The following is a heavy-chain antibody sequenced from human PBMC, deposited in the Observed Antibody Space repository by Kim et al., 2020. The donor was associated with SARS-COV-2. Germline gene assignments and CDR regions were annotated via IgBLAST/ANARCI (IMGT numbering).Heavy chain of an antibody. Sequence: GGSLRLSCAASGFTFSSYAMSWVRQAPGKGLEWVSVIYSGGSSTYYADSVKGRFTISRDNSKNTLYLQMNSLRAEDTAVYYCAKDIGRYCSSTSCLGGFDYWGQGTLVTVSS. V-gene: IGHV3-23*03. CDR2: IYSGGSST. D-gene: IGHD2-2*01. J-gene: IGHJ4*02. CDR1: GFTFSSYA. CDR3: AKDIGRYCSSTSCLGGFDY.